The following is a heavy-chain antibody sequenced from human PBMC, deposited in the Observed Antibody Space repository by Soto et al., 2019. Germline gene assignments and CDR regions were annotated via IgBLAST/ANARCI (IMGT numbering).Heavy chain of an antibody. CDR3: ARAYCSSTSCYANWFDP. Sequence: VGSRRPPCPPSASTFGTIGIPWARRVQGRGLEWVAVISYDGSNKYYADSVKGRFTISRDNSKNTLYLQMNSLRAEDTAVYYCARAYCSSTSCYANWFDPWGQGTLVTVSS. V-gene: IGHV3-30*03. CDR2: ISYDGSNK. CDR1: ASTFGTIG. D-gene: IGHD2-2*01. J-gene: IGHJ5*02.